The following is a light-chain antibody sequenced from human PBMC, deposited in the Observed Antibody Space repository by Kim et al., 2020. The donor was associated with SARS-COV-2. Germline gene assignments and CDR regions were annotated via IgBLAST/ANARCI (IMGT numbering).Light chain of an antibody. Sequence: SASVGDRVTITCRASQSISSWLAWYQQKPGKAPKLLIYKASSLESGVPSRFSGSGSGTEFTLTISSLQPDDFATYYCQQYNSPMYTFGQGTKLEI. V-gene: IGKV1-5*03. J-gene: IGKJ2*01. CDR2: KAS. CDR1: QSISSW. CDR3: QQYNSPMYT.